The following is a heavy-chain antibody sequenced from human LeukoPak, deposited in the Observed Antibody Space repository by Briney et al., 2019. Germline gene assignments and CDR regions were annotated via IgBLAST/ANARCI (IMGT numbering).Heavy chain of an antibody. V-gene: IGHV4-30-4*08. J-gene: IGHJ4*02. CDR1: GGSISSGDYY. CDR2: IYYSGST. D-gene: IGHD2-2*01. Sequence: PSETLSLTCTVSGGSISSGDYYWSWIRQPPGKGLEWIGYIYYSGSTYYNPSLKSRVTISVDTSKNQFSLKLSSVTAADTAVYYCARVARYCSSTICWDWGQGTLVTVSS. CDR3: ARVARYCSSTICWD.